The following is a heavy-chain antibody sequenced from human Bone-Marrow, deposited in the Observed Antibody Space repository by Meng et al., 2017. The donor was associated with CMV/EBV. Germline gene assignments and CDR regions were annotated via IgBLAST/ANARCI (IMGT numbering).Heavy chain of an antibody. CDR3: ARAPLILGYFDH. CDR1: GESHGGVFTGYY. CDR2: INSVGTP. J-gene: IGHJ4*02. Sequence: SETLSLTCAIFGESHGGVFTGYYWAWIRQSPGHGLEWIGDINSVGTPRYNPSLHSRVAISLDTSKRQFSLRLTSLTAADTAVYFCARAPLILGYFDHWGQGTLVTVSS. D-gene: IGHD2-21*01. V-gene: IGHV4-34*01.